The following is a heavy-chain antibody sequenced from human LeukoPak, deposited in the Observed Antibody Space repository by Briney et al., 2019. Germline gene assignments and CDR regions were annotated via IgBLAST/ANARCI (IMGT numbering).Heavy chain of an antibody. CDR3: ARDRGSGWSVDY. D-gene: IGHD6-19*01. V-gene: IGHV4-59*01. Sequence: PSETLSLTCTVSGGSISTYYWSWIRQPPGKGLEWIGYVYYSGSTNYNPSLMGRVTTSVDTSKKQFSLKLSSVTAADTAVYYCARDRGSGWSVDYWGQGTLVTVSS. CDR1: GGSISTYY. J-gene: IGHJ4*02. CDR2: VYYSGST.